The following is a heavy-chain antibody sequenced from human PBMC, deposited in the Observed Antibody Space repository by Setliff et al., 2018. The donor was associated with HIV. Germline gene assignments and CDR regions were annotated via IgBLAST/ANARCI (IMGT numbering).Heavy chain of an antibody. CDR3: ARGVPAVTGYHFDY. D-gene: IGHD6-19*01. CDR2: ISSSSSTI. CDR1: GFTFSDYY. Sequence: GGSLRLSCVASGFTFSDYYMIWIRQAPGQGLEWVSYISSSSSTIYYADSVKGRFTISRDNAKNSLYLQMNSLRAEDTAVYYCARGVPAVTGYHFDYWGQGTLVTVSS. V-gene: IGHV3-11*04. J-gene: IGHJ4*02.